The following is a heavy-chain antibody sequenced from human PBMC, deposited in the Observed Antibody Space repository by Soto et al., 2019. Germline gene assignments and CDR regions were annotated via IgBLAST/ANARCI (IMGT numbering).Heavy chain of an antibody. CDR2: ISAYNGNT. CDR3: ARDTYGSGAGY. V-gene: IGHV1-18*01. D-gene: IGHD3-10*01. J-gene: IGHJ4*02. Sequence: QVQLVQSGAEVKKPGASVKVSCKASGYTFASYGISWVRQAPGQGLEWMGWISAYNGNTNYAQKLQGRDTMTTATTASTASRELRSLRSDDTAVYYCARDTYGSGAGYWGQGTLVTVSS. CDR1: GYTFASYG.